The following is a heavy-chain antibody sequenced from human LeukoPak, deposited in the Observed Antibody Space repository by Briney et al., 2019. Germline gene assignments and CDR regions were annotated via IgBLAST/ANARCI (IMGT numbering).Heavy chain of an antibody. J-gene: IGHJ5*02. Sequence: PSETLSLTCALYGGSFSGYYWSWIRQSPGKGLEWIGEINHSGSTNYNPSLKSRVTISVDKSKNQFSLKLSSVTAADTAVYYCARSLGYCSGGSCYSAHNWFDPWGQGTLVTVSS. CDR3: ARSLGYCSGGSCYSAHNWFDP. V-gene: IGHV4-34*01. CDR1: GGSFSGYY. CDR2: INHSGST. D-gene: IGHD2-15*01.